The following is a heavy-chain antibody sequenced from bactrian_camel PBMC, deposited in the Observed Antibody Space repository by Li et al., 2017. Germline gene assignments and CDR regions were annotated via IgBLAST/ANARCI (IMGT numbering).Heavy chain of an antibody. CDR1: GKTDRRY. V-gene: IGHV3S68*01. D-gene: IGHD3*01. J-gene: IGHJ4*01. Sequence: VQLVESGGGSVQPGGSLRLSCVASGKTDRRYITWCSHEPAGEREGVACACSGNGGTTYADSVKGRFAIAQDNAKNTLYLQMNSLKPEDTAMYVCALDPCSGFRGVGEGEYECWGQGTQVTVS. CDR2: ACSGNGGT. CDR3: ALDPCSGFRGVGEGEYEC.